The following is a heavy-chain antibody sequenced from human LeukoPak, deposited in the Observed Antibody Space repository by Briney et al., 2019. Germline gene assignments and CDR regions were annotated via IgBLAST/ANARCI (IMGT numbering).Heavy chain of an antibody. CDR1: GFTVSTDH. J-gene: IGHJ6*02. CDR2: ISSSGSTI. D-gene: IGHD3-10*01. CDR3: ARSFTGYSMDV. Sequence: GGSLRLSCAASGFTVSTDHMSWVRQAPGKGLEWVSYISSSGSTIYYADSVKGRFTISRDNAKNSLYLQMNSLRAEDTAVYYCARSFTGYSMDVWGQGTTVTVSS. V-gene: IGHV3-48*04.